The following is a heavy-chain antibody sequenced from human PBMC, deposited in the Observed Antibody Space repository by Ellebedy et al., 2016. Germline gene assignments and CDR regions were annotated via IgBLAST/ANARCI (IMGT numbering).Heavy chain of an antibody. V-gene: IGHV4-34*01. CDR2: INHSGST. CDR1: GGSFSGYY. CDR3: ARGRVLLWFGESRGNWFDP. Sequence: SETLSLTCAVYGGSFSGYYWSWIRQPPGKGLEWIGEINHSGSTNYNPSLKSRVTISVDTSKNQFSLKLSSVTAADTAVYYCARGRVLLWFGESRGNWFDPWGQGTLVTVSS. J-gene: IGHJ5*02. D-gene: IGHD3-10*01.